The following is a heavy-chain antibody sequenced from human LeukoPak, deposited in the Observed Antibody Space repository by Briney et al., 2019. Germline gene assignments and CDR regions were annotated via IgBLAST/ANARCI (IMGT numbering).Heavy chain of an antibody. D-gene: IGHD3-22*01. CDR1: GFTFSSYG. Sequence: GRSLRLSCAASGFTFSSYGMHGVRQAPGKGLEWVAVISYDGSNKYYADSVKGRFPISRDNSKNTLYLRMNSLRAEDTAVYYCAKEDYYDREGMDVWGQGTTVTVSS. J-gene: IGHJ6*02. CDR2: ISYDGSNK. V-gene: IGHV3-30*18. CDR3: AKEDYYDREGMDV.